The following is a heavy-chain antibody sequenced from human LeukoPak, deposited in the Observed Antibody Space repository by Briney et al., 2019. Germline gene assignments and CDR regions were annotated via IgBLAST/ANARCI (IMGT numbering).Heavy chain of an antibody. CDR1: GGTFSSYA. Sequence: RASVKVSCKASGGTFSSYAISWVRQAPGQGLEWMGGIIPIFGTANYAQKFQGRVTITADESTSTAYMELSSLRSEDTAVYYCARWDSSGFQAGYYYGMDVWGQGTTVTVSS. D-gene: IGHD6-19*01. J-gene: IGHJ6*02. CDR3: ARWDSSGFQAGYYYGMDV. V-gene: IGHV1-69*13. CDR2: IIPIFGTA.